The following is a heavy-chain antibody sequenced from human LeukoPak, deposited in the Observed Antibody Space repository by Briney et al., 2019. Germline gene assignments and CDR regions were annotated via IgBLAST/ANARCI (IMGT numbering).Heavy chain of an antibody. CDR1: SVSISSSNW. V-gene: IGHV4-4*02. Sequence: SGTLSLTCAVSSVSISSSNWWSWVRQHPGKGLEWIGYIYYSGGTYYNPSLKSRVTISVDTSKNQFSLKLSSVTAADTAVYYCARDGNSDKGTYYFDYWGQGTLVTVSS. CDR3: ARDGNSDKGTYYFDY. CDR2: IYYSGGT. D-gene: IGHD4-23*01. J-gene: IGHJ4*02.